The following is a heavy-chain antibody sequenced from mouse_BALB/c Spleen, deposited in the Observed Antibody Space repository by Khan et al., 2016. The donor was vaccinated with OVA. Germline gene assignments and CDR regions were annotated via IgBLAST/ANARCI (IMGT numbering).Heavy chain of an antibody. Sequence: EVELVESGGGLVQPGGSLTLSCATSGFTFTDYYMSWVRQPPGKALEWLGFIRNKAKGYTTEFSASVKGRFTISRDNSPTIVYLPMSTSRAEDSATYYCAKETVVDIYWYLDVWGAGTTVTVSS. D-gene: IGHD1-1*01. CDR2: IRNKAKGYTT. V-gene: IGHV7-3*02. J-gene: IGHJ1*01. CDR1: GFTFTDYY. CDR3: AKETVVDIYWYLDV.